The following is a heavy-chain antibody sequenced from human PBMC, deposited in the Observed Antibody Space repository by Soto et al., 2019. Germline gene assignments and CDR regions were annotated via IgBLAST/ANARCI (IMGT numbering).Heavy chain of an antibody. V-gene: IGHV3-23*01. D-gene: IGHD6-13*01. CDR1: GFTFSSYA. Sequence: GGSLRLSCAASGFTFSSYAMSWVRQAPGKGLEWVSAISGSGGSTYYADSVKGRFTISRDNSKNTRYLQMNSLRAQDTAVYYCAKDFLFDDWLRAAAAGTSVDYWGQGTLVTVSS. CDR2: ISGSGGST. J-gene: IGHJ4*02. CDR3: AKDFLFDDWLRAAAAGTSVDY.